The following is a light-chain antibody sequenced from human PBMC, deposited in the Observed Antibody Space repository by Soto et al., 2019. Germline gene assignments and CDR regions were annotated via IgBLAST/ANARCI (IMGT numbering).Light chain of an antibody. J-gene: IGKJ2*01. CDR1: QSVSSNY. CDR2: AAS. CDR3: QQYGNSPYT. V-gene: IGKV3-20*01. Sequence: EIVLTQSPGTLSLSPGERAALSCRASQSVSSNYLAWYQQKLGQAPRLLISAASSMATGIPDRFSGSASGTDFTLTISRLEPEDFAVYYCQQYGNSPYTFGQATKLEIK.